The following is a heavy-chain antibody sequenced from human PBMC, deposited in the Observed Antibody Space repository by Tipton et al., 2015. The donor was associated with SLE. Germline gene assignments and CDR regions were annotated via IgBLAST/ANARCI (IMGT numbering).Heavy chain of an antibody. CDR1: GYTFDKYG. Sequence: QLVQSGPEVKTPGASVKVSCKASGYTFDKYGFTWVRQAPGQGLEWVGRINSYSGDTDSAQKFQGRVSMTRDTSISTAYMELSRLTSDDTAVYYCAKDTSAYYPDYWGQGTLVTVSS. CDR2: INSYSGDT. CDR3: AKDTSAYYPDY. D-gene: IGHD3-22*01. V-gene: IGHV1-2*06. J-gene: IGHJ4*02.